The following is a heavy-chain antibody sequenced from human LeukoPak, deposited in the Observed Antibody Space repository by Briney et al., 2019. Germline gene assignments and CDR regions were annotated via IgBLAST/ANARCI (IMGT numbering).Heavy chain of an antibody. Sequence: GGSLRLSCAASGFTFSRHNMNWVRQAPGKGLEWVSSISSSSSYIYYADSVKGRFTISRDNAKNSLYLQMNGLRAEDTAVYYCARGLDNYGSGSSDWGQGTLVTVSS. CDR3: ARGLDNYGSGSSD. J-gene: IGHJ4*02. CDR2: ISSSSSYI. CDR1: GFTFSRHN. D-gene: IGHD3-10*01. V-gene: IGHV3-21*01.